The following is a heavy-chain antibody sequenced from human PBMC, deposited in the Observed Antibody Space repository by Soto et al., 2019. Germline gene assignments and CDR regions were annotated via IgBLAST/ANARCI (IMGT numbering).Heavy chain of an antibody. Sequence: SVKVSCKASGFTFTSSAVQWVRQARGQRLEWIGWIVVGSGNTNYAQKIQERVNITRDMSTSTAYMELSSLRSEDTAVYFCAADRYYDFWSGPYSYGMDVWGQGTTVTVSS. J-gene: IGHJ6*02. CDR2: IVVGSGNT. CDR3: AADRYYDFWSGPYSYGMDV. CDR1: GFTFTSSA. D-gene: IGHD3-3*01. V-gene: IGHV1-58*01.